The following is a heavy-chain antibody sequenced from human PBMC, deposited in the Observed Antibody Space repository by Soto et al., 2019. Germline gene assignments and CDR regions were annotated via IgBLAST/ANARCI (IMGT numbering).Heavy chain of an antibody. V-gene: IGHV1-69*02. CDR3: THGSWSAETFDL. CDR2: ILPMLDIT. Sequence: QVQLVQSVAEVKKPGSSVKVSCKASGGTFSTYTIIWVRQAPGQGLEWVERILPMLDITNSAQRFQGRVTITADKSTSTAYLELSSLRSEDTAVYYCTHGSWSAETFDLWGRGTMVTVSS. J-gene: IGHJ3*01. CDR1: GGTFSTYT. D-gene: IGHD6-13*01.